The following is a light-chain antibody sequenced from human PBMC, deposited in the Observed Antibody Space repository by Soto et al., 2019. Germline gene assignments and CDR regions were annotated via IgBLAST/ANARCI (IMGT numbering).Light chain of an antibody. CDR3: TSYAGGNNV. CDR1: SSDVGAYNY. CDR2: EVN. V-gene: IGLV2-8*01. J-gene: IGLJ1*01. Sequence: QSVLTQPPSASESPGQSVTISCTGTSSDVGAYNYVSWYQQYPGKVPKLMVYEVNKRPSGVPDRFSGSKSGNTASLTVSGLQAEDEADYYCTSYAGGNNVFGTGTKLTVL.